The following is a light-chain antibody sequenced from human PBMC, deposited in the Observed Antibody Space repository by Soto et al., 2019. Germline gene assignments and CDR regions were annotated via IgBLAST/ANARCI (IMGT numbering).Light chain of an antibody. J-gene: IGLJ3*02. CDR3: SSYTNSNTRV. CDR2: INS. V-gene: IGLV1-44*01. Sequence: QSVLTQPPSASGTPGQRVTISCSGSSSNIGSNTVNWFQHLPGTAPKLLIYINSQRPSGVPDRFSGSKSGTSASLAISGLQSEDEADYYCSSYTNSNTRVFGGGTQLTVL. CDR1: SSNIGSNT.